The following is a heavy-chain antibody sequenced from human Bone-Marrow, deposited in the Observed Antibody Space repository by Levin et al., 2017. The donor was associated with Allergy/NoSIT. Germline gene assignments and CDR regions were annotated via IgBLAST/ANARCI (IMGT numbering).Heavy chain of an antibody. CDR1: GYTFINYY. V-gene: IGHV1-46*01. Sequence: ASVKVSCRASGYTFINYYIHWVRQAPGQGLEWMGIINPSGGTTYYARKFQGRVTMTRDTSTSTVYMELSGLTSEDSAVYYCARGSESGSANKGHWYFDLWGRATLVTVSS. CDR2: INPSGGTT. CDR3: ARGSESGSANKGHWYFDL. J-gene: IGHJ2*01. D-gene: IGHD3-10*01.